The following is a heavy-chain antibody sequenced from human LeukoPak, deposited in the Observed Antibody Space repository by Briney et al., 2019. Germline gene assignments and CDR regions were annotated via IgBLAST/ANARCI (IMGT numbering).Heavy chain of an antibody. V-gene: IGHV3-53*01. CDR3: AKDKYSPVRSMSEAAYYFDF. D-gene: IGHD6-13*01. CDR2: LYAGGIT. CDR1: GFTVSNNF. Sequence: GGSLRLSCTVSGFTVSNNFMSWLRQAPEKGLEWVSILYAGGITYYGDSVKGRFTISRDNSKNTLYLQMSNLIAEDTAVYHCAKDKYSPVRSMSEAAYYFDFWGPGTLVTVSS. J-gene: IGHJ4*02.